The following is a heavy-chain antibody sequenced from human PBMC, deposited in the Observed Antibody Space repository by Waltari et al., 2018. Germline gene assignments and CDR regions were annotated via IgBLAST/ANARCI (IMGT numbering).Heavy chain of an antibody. CDR3: ARGDLHYGSSGFFY. Sequence: QVQLHQWGAGLLKPSETLSLTCGVSGGSFNDYYWTWIRQPPGKGLEWIGEIQHSGTTDYNPSLNSLLTMSVDTSKKQISLKMSSVTAADTAVYYCARGDLHYGSSGFFYWGQGALVTVSS. J-gene: IGHJ4*02. CDR2: IQHSGTT. D-gene: IGHD3-22*01. V-gene: IGHV4-34*01. CDR1: GGSFNDYY.